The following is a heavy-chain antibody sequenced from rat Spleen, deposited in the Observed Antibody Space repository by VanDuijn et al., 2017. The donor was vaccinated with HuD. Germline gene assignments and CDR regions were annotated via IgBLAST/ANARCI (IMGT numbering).Heavy chain of an antibody. V-gene: IGHV5-7*01. D-gene: IGHD1-9*01. CDR2: ISYDGSST. CDR3: VNTYYGYWFGY. J-gene: IGHJ3*01. Sequence: EVQLVESDGGLVQPGRSLKLSCAASGFTFSDYYMAWVRQAPKKGLEWVATISYDGSSTYYRDSVKGRFTISRDNAKSTLYLQMGSLRSEDTATYYCVNTYYGYWFGYWGQGTLVTVSS. CDR1: GFTFSDYY.